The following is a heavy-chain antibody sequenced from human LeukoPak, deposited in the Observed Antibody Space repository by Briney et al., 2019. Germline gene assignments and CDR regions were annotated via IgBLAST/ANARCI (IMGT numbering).Heavy chain of an antibody. CDR1: GFTFSSYG. CDR2: IWHDGSNK. D-gene: IGHD6-13*01. CDR3: ARDPPGVYSDY. Sequence: PGGSLRLSCAASGFTFSSYGMHWVRQAPGKGLEWVAVIWHDGSNKYYADSVKGRFTISRDNSKNTLYLQMNSLRAEDTAVYYCARDPPGVYSDYWGQGTLVTVSS. J-gene: IGHJ4*02. V-gene: IGHV3-33*01.